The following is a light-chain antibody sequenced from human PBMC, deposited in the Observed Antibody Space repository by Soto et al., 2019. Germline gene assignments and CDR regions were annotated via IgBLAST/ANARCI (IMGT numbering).Light chain of an antibody. CDR2: GNN. CDR3: QSYDASLSGARV. V-gene: IGLV1-40*01. Sequence: QSVLTQPPSVSGAPGQRVTISCTGSRSNIGAGFDVHWYQQLPGTAPKLLIFGNNNRPSGVPDRFAGSRSGTSASLAITGLQAEGEADYYCQSYDASLSGARVFGGGTQLTVL. J-gene: IGLJ3*02. CDR1: RSNIGAGFD.